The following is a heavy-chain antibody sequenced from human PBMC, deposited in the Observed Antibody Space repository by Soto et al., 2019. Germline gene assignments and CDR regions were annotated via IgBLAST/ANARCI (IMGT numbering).Heavy chain of an antibody. CDR3: ARARLQYYFDY. J-gene: IGHJ4*02. CDR1: GDSIRTYY. CDR2: IYYSGVA. V-gene: IGHV4-59*01. Sequence: LSLTCTVSGDSIRTYYWTWIRQPPGKGLEWIGYIYYSGVANYNPSLKSRVTISVDTSNNQSSLKLTSVTAADTAVYYCARARLQYYFDYWDQGTLVTVSS. D-gene: IGHD1-1*01.